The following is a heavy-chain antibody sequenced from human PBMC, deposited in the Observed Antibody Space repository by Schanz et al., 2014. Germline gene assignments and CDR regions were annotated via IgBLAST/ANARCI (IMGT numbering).Heavy chain of an antibody. V-gene: IGHV1-69*02. CDR3: GEYGSDSYTDP. CDR1: GGTFASYT. D-gene: IGHD3-16*02. CDR2: IVPMVNVT. Sequence: QVQLVQSGAEVKKPGSSVKVSCKASGGTFASYTLNWMRQARGQGPELVGRIVPMVNVTLYTHKFQGRVTITADTSTGTTYMQLRTLRSEDTAVYYCGEYGSDSYTDPWGQGTLVTVSS. J-gene: IGHJ5*02.